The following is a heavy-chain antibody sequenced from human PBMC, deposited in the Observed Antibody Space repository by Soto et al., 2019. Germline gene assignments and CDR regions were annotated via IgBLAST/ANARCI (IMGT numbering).Heavy chain of an antibody. Sequence: EVQLVESGGGLVKPGGSLRLSCAASGFTFSSYSMNWVRQAPGKGLEWVSSISSSSSYIYYADSVKGRFTISRDNAKNSLYLQMNSLRAEDTAVHYCAIDGTYHDILTGYSIYYYYGMDVWGQVTTVTVSS. D-gene: IGHD3-9*01. CDR2: ISSSSSYI. CDR1: GFTFSSYS. CDR3: AIDGTYHDILTGYSIYYYYGMDV. J-gene: IGHJ6*02. V-gene: IGHV3-21*01.